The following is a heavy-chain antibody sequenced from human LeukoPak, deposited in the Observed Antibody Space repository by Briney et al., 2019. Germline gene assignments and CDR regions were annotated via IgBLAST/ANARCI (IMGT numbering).Heavy chain of an antibody. CDR1: GGSFSRYY. V-gene: IGHV4-4*07. CDR2: IYTSVST. D-gene: IGHD3-10*01. J-gene: IGHJ2*01. Sequence: PSETLSLTCSVSGGSFSRYYWSWIRQPAGKGLEWIGRIYTSVSTNYNPSLKSRVTISVDTSKNQFSLKLSSVTAADTAVYYCARSLYYSNWYFDLWGRGTLVTVSS. CDR3: ARSLYYSNWYFDL.